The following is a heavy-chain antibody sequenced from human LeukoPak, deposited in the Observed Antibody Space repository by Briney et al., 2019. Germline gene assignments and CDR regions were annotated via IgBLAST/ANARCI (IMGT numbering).Heavy chain of an antibody. J-gene: IGHJ4*02. CDR1: GGSISSGGYY. V-gene: IGHV4-39*01. CDR2: IDHSGTT. D-gene: IGHD5-18*01. CDR3: ARGRVNGYQEAGYYFDY. Sequence: KPSETLSLTCTVSGGSISSGGYYWGWIRQAPGQGLEWIGTIDHSGTTYYNPSLESRLTISRDTSKNQFSLKLSSVTAADTAVYYCARGRVNGYQEAGYYFDYWGQGTLVTVSS.